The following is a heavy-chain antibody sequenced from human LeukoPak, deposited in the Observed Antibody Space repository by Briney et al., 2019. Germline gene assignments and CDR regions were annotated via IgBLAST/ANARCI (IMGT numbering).Heavy chain of an antibody. CDR1: GGSFSSGLYY. J-gene: IGHJ3*02. Sequence: PSETLSLTCTVSGGSFSSGLYYWTWIRQPAGKGLEWIGRIYISGSTNYNPSLKSRVTISRDTSKNEFSLKLSSVTAADTAVYYCAIYSGSSIPGDDAFDIWGQGTMVTVSS. CDR3: AIYSGSSIPGDDAFDI. CDR2: IYISGST. V-gene: IGHV4-61*02. D-gene: IGHD1-26*01.